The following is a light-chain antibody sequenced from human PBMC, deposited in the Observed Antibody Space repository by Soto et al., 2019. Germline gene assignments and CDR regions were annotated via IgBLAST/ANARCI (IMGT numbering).Light chain of an antibody. CDR3: QQYNSYSRT. V-gene: IGKV1-5*03. CDR1: QSISSW. Sequence: IHMTRSPSTLSASVGDRVTITCRASQSISSWLAWYQQKPGKAPKLLIYKASSLESGVPSRFSGSGSGTEFTLTISSLQPDDFATYYCQQYNSYSRTFGQGTKVDIK. CDR2: KAS. J-gene: IGKJ1*01.